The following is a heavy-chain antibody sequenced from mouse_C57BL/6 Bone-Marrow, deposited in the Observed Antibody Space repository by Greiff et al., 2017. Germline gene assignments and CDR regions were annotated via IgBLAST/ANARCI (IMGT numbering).Heavy chain of an antibody. CDR3: ARAPYGSSLWYLDV. D-gene: IGHD1-1*01. V-gene: IGHV7-1*01. CDR1: GFTFSDFY. Sequence: EVNVVESGGGLVQSGRSLRLSCATSGFTFSDFYMEWVRQAPGKGLEWIAASRNKANDYTTEYSASVKGRFIVSRDTSQSILYLQMNALRAEDTAIYYCARAPYGSSLWYLDVWGKGTTVTVSS. J-gene: IGHJ1*03. CDR2: SRNKANDYTT.